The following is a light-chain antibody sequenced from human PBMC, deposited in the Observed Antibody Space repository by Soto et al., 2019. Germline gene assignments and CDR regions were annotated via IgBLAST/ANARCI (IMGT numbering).Light chain of an antibody. CDR3: QHYDDLPWA. CDR2: AAS. V-gene: IGKV1-33*01. J-gene: IGKJ1*01. Sequence: DTQMTQSPSSLSASVGDRVTITCQANKDIKNYLNWYQQRPGKAPKLLIYAASILETGVPSRFSGSGSGTYFTFTISSLQPEDVATYYCQHYDDLPWAFGQGTKVAIK. CDR1: KDIKNY.